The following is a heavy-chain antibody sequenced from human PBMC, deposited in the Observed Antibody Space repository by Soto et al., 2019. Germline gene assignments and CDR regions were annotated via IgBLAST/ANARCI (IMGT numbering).Heavy chain of an antibody. D-gene: IGHD4-4*01. CDR2: TKHKAASYTT. V-gene: IGHV3-72*01. CDR3: VTLQFSRWFY. CDR1: GFTLSDHF. Sequence: GALRLSCAASGFTLSDHFMEWVRQAPGKGLEWVGRTKHKAASYTTDYAASVNGRFTSSRGDSKNSLYLQMNSLKTEDTAMYYCVTLQFSRWFYWGLGTLVTVSS. J-gene: IGHJ4*02.